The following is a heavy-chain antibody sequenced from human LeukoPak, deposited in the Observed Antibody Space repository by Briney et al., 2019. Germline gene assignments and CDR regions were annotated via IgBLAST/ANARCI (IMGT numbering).Heavy chain of an antibody. V-gene: IGHV4-4*02. CDR3: AREGGPYRPLDY. CDR1: GGSISNTNW. J-gene: IGHJ4*02. CDR2: VNLQGST. Sequence: SETLSLTCGVSGGSISNTNWWTWVRPPPGKGLEWIGEVNLQGSTNYNPSLKSRVAISVDKSENHISLKPTSVTAADTAVYYCAREGGPYRPLDYSGQGTLVTVAS.